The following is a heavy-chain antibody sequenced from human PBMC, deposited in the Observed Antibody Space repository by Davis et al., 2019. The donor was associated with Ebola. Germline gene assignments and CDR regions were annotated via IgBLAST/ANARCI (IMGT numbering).Heavy chain of an antibody. CDR3: ATRVTTEYYFDY. CDR1: GGSISSYY. V-gene: IGHV4-59*04. D-gene: IGHD4-17*01. CDR2: IYHSGST. J-gene: IGHJ4*02. Sequence: SETLSLTCTVSGGSISSYYWSWIRQPPGKGLEWIGSIYHSGSTYYSPSLKSRVTISVDTSKNQFSLKLSSVTAADTAVYYCATRVTTEYYFDYWGQGTLVTVSS.